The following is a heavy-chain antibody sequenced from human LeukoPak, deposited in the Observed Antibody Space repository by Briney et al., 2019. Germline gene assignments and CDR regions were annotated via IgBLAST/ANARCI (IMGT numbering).Heavy chain of an antibody. CDR2: ISWDGGST. J-gene: IGHJ4*02. CDR3: AKSGAIKSVRGIYSERGGYYFDY. CDR1: GFTFDDYA. V-gene: IGHV3-43D*04. D-gene: IGHD1-26*01. Sequence: GGSLRLSCAASGFTFDDYAMHWVRQAPGKGLEWVSLISWDGGSTYYADSVKGRFTISRDNSKNTLYLQMNSVRGEDTALYYCAKSGAIKSVRGIYSERGGYYFDYWGQGTLVTVSS.